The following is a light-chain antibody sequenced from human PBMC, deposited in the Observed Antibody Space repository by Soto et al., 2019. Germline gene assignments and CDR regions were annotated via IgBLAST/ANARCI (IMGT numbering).Light chain of an antibody. CDR2: DVN. Sequence: QSALTQPASVSGSPGQSITISCTGTSSDVGAYNYVSWFQHHAGKAPKLMLYDVNNRPSGVANRCSGSKSGNTASLTISGLQLEDEADYYCSSYTTSNTPLYVFGTGTKLTVL. CDR1: SSDVGAYNY. CDR3: SSYTTSNTPLYV. J-gene: IGLJ1*01. V-gene: IGLV2-14*03.